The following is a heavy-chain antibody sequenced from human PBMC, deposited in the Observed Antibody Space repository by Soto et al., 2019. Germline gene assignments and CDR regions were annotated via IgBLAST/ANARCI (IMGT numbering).Heavy chain of an antibody. J-gene: IGHJ4*02. D-gene: IGHD3-10*01. V-gene: IGHV4-4*02. CDR3: ARLVYDTRLNYMYFDF. Sequence: SGPLSLTCAVSGVSTISGKWWTWVRQSPHRGLEYTGEFFHDGTANYCRSCERRGAISRGTSKNQFSLKLTYVTAADTAIYFCARLVYDTRLNYMYFDFWGQGTLVTVSS. CDR2: FFHDGTA. CDR1: GVSTISGKW.